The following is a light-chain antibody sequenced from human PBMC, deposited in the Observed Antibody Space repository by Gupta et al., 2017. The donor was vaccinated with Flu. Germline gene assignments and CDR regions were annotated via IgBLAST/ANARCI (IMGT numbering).Light chain of an antibody. CDR1: LDIGNF. J-gene: IGKJ3*01. CDR3: QQDDNLRFT. CDR2: DAS. Sequence: DIQMTQSPSSLSASVGDRVTITCQASLDIGNFLNWYHQRPGKAPKLLIYDASTLETGVPSRFRGSGSGTDFTFTISSLQPEDFGTYYCQQDDNLRFTFGHGTKVDI. V-gene: IGKV1-33*01.